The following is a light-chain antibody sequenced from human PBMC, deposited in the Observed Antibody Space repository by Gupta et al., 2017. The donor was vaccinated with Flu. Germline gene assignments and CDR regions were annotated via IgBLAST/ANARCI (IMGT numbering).Light chain of an antibody. J-gene: IGLJ1*01. V-gene: IGLV3-1*01. CDR2: QDS. CDR3: QAWESSTAFCV. CDR1: KLGGKY. Sequence: PSVSVSPGQTAIITCSGDKLGGKYSCWYQPTPGQAPVLVIYQDSKRPSGIPERFSGSNSGNTATLTISRAQARDEADYYCQAWESSTAFCVFGTGTKVTVL.